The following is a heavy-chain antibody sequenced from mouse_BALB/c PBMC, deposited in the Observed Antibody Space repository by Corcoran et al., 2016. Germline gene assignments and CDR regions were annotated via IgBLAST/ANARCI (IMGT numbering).Heavy chain of an antibody. CDR2: INPYNDGT. CDR1: GYTFTSYV. D-gene: IGHD1-1*01. V-gene: IGHV1S136*01. CDR3: AREGGFTTVVATRAMDY. J-gene: IGHJ4*01. Sequence: EVQLQQSGPELVKPGASLKMSCTASGYTFTSYVMHWVEQRPGQGLEWIGYINPYNDGTKYNEKFKGKATLTSDKSSITAYMELSSLTSEDSAVYYCAREGGFTTVVATRAMDYWGQGTSVTVSS.